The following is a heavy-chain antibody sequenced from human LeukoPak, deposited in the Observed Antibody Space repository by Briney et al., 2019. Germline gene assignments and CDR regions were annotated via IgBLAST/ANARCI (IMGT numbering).Heavy chain of an antibody. Sequence: ASVKVSCKASGYTFTGYYMHWVRQAPGQGLEWMGWIDPNRGGTNYAQKFQGRVTMTRDTSISTAYMDLSSLTSDDTAVYYCARDLACSGGSCSKTVTFDYWGQGTLVTVSS. CDR3: ARDLACSGGSCSKTVTFDY. CDR1: GYTFTGYY. J-gene: IGHJ4*02. V-gene: IGHV1-2*02. D-gene: IGHD2-15*01. CDR2: IDPNRGGT.